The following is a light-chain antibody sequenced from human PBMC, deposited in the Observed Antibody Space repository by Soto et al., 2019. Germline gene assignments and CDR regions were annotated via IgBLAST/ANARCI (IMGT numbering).Light chain of an antibody. CDR2: EVS. CDR1: SSDVGGYNY. V-gene: IGLV2-14*03. CDR3: SSYTASSTLL. J-gene: IGLJ1*01. Sequence: QSVLTQPASVSGSPVQSITISCTGTSSDVGGYNYVSWSQQHPGKAPKLLISEVSNRPSGVSNRFSGSKSGNTASLTISGLQADDEADYYCSSYTASSTLLFGTGTKVTVL.